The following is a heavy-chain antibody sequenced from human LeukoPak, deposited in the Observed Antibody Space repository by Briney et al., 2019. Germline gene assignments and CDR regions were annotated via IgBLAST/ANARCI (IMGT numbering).Heavy chain of an antibody. CDR3: TTGIRGD. J-gene: IGHJ4*02. Sequence: GGSLRLSCSASGLTVTNAWMNWVRQAPGEGLDWVGRIASKTDGGATDYAAPVKGRFTISRDDSKNTLNMQMNSLKTEDTAVYYCTTGIRGDWGQGTLVTVSS. CDR2: IASKTDGGAT. CDR1: GLTVTNAW. V-gene: IGHV3-15*07. D-gene: IGHD3-10*01.